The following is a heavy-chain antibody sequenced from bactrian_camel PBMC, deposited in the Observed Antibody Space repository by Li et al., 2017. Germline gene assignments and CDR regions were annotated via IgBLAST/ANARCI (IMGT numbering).Heavy chain of an antibody. CDR2: IYNGDGSA. CDR1: GTGDGSELKC. D-gene: IGHD1*01. V-gene: IGHV3S53*01. Sequence: VQLVESGGGLVQAGGSLSLSCAASGTGDGSELKCRAWFRQAPGQEREGVAAIYNGDGSAIYTDSVKGRFTISEAKNTVYLQMNSLKPEDTAMYYCAADSTCPPTMLAAANRGTDFGYWGQGTQVT. J-gene: IGHJ6*01. CDR3: AADSTCPPTMLAAANRGTDFGY.